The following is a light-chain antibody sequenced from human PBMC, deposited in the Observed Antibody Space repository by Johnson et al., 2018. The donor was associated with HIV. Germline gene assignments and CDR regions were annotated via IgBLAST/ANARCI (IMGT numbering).Light chain of an antibody. CDR2: RNN. J-gene: IGLJ1*01. CDR1: SSNIGSNT. CDR3: AAWDSSLRTGF. Sequence: QSVLTQPPSVSAAPGQKVTISCSGSSSNIGSNTVNWYQQLPGTAPKLLIYRNNQRPSGVPDRFSGSKSGTSASLAISGLQAEDEADYYCAAWDSSLRTGFFGTGTKVTVL. V-gene: IGLV1-44*01.